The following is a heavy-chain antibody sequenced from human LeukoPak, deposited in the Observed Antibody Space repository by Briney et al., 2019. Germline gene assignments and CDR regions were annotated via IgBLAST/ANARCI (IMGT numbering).Heavy chain of an antibody. CDR1: GGSISSSSYY. Sequence: PSETLSLTCTVSGGSISSSSYYWGWIRQPPGKGLEWIGSIYYSGSTYYNPSLKSRVTISVDTSKNQFSLKLSSVTAADTAVYYCARGPYSSSWYYFDYWGQGTLVTVSS. V-gene: IGHV4-39*07. J-gene: IGHJ4*02. D-gene: IGHD6-13*01. CDR2: IYYSGST. CDR3: ARGPYSSSWYYFDY.